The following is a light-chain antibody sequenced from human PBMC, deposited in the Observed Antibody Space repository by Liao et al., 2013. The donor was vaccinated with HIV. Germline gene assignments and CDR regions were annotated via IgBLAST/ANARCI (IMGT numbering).Light chain of an antibody. CDR2: QDS. J-gene: IGLJ2*01. V-gene: IGLV3-1*01. CDR3: QVWDRGPAL. CDR1: KLGDKY. Sequence: SYELTQPPSVSVSPGQTASITCSGDKLGDKYASWYQQKTGQSPVLVIYQDSKRPSGIPERFSGSSSGNTGTLTISGTQPMDEGDYYCQVWDRGPALFGGGTKLTVL.